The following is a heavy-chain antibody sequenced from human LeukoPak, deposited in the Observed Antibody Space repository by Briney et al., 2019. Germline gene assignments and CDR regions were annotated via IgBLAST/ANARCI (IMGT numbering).Heavy chain of an antibody. V-gene: IGHV4-61*02. CDR1: GGSISSGLYY. CDR3: ARDGGGVVPDY. Sequence: SETLSLTCTVSGGSISSGLYYWSWIRQPAGKGLEWIGRIYASGSTSYNPSLKSRVTISVDTSQNQFSLKLNSVTAADTAVYYCARDGGGVVPDYWGQGTLVTVSS. J-gene: IGHJ4*02. D-gene: IGHD2-2*01. CDR2: IYASGST.